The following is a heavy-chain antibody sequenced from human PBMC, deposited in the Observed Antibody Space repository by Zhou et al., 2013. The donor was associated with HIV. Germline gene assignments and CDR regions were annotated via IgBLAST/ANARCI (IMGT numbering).Heavy chain of an antibody. J-gene: IGHJ4*02. CDR1: GFTVSSNY. V-gene: IGHV3-53*01. Sequence: EVQVVESGGGLVKPGGSLRLSCAASGFTVSSNYMSWVRQAPGKGLEWVSVIYSGGSTYYADSVKGRFTISRDNSKNTLYLQMNSLRAEDTAVYYCASLYGARHFDYWGQGTLVTVSS. CDR3: ASLYGARHFDY. CDR2: IYSGGST. D-gene: IGHD4-17*01.